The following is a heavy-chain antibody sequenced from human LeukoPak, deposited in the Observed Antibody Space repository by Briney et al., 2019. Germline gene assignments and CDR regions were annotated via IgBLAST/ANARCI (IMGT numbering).Heavy chain of an antibody. D-gene: IGHD3-3*01. J-gene: IGHJ5*02. V-gene: IGHV1-69*05. CDR2: IIPIFGTA. CDR3: ARGPPAYTIFGPFDP. Sequence: GSSVKVSCKASGGTFSSYATSWVRQAPGQGLEWMGGIIPIFGTANYAQKFQGRVTITTDESTSTAYMELSSLRSEDTAVYYCARGPPAYTIFGPFDPWGQGTLVTVSS. CDR1: GGTFSSYA.